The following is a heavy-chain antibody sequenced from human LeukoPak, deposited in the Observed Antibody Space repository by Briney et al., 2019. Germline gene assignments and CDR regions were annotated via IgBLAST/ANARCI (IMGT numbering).Heavy chain of an antibody. J-gene: IGHJ5*02. CDR2: ISAYNGKT. D-gene: IGHD3-10*01. CDR1: GYTFTSYG. CDR3: ARGAGWFGESERSLDP. Sequence: GASVKVSCKASGYTFTSYGISWVRQAPGQGLEWMGWISAYNGKTNYAQKLQGRVTMTTDTSTSTAYMEVSSLRSDDTAVYDCARGAGWFGESERSLDPWGQGTLVTVSS. V-gene: IGHV1-18*04.